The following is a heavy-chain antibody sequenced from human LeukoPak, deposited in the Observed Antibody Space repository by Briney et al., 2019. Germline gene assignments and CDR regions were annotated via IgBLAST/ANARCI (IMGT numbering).Heavy chain of an antibody. J-gene: IGHJ4*02. CDR1: GGSISSSSYY. Sequence: SETLSLTCTVSGGSISSSSYYWGWIRQPPGKGLEWIGSIYYSGSTYYNPSLKSRVTISVDTSKNQFSLKLSSVTAADTAVYYCARHVRLPHYYDSSGYYVDYWGQGTLVTASS. V-gene: IGHV4-39*01. D-gene: IGHD3-22*01. CDR2: IYYSGST. CDR3: ARHVRLPHYYDSSGYYVDY.